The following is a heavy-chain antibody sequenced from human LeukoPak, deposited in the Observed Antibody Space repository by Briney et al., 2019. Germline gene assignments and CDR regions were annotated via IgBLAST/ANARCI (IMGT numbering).Heavy chain of an antibody. CDR2: IYTSRST. V-gene: IGHV4-4*09. D-gene: IGHD6-6*01. J-gene: IGHJ5*02. CDR3: ARSGSSSSLRFDP. Sequence: SETLSLTCTVSGGSISSYYWSWIRQPPGKGLEWIGYIYTSRSTNYNPSLKSRVTISVDTSKNQFSLKLSSVTAADTAVYYCARSGSSSSLRFDPWGQGTLVTVSS. CDR1: GGSISSYY.